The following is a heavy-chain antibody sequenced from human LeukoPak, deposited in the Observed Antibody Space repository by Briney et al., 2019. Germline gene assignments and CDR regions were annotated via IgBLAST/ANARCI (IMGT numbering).Heavy chain of an antibody. J-gene: IGHJ6*03. V-gene: IGHV4-61*02. CDR1: GGSISSGSYY. CDR2: IYTSGST. CDR3: ARAEQLFYYMDV. Sequence: PSQTLSLTCTVSGGSISSGSYYWSCIRQPAGKGLEWIGRIYTSGSTNYNPSLKSRVTISVDTSKNQFSLKLSSVTAADTAVYYCARAEQLFYYMDVWGKGTTVTVSS. D-gene: IGHD6-6*01.